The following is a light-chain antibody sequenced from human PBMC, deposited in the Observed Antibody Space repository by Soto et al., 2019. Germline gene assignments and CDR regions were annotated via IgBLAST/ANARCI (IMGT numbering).Light chain of an antibody. CDR2: EVS. J-gene: IGLJ1*01. CDR1: SSDVGSYHY. Sequence: QSVLTQPASVSGSPGQSITISCTGTSSDVGSYHYVSWYQHHPGKAPKLMIYEVSHRPSGVSNRFSGSKSGNTASLTISGLQAADEADYYCSSYAGSSNVFGTGTKVTVL. CDR3: SSYAGSSNV. V-gene: IGLV2-14*01.